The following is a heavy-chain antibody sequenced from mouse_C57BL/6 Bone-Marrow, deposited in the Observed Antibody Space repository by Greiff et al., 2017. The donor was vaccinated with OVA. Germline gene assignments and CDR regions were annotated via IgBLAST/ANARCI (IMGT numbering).Heavy chain of an antibody. J-gene: IGHJ2*01. V-gene: IGHV1-81*01. CDR3: ARRLREDFDY. CDR2: INPRSGNT. CDR1: GYTFTSYG. D-gene: IGHD3-2*02. Sequence: VKLQESGAELARPGASVKLSCKASGYTFTSYGISWVKQRTGQGLEWIGEINPRSGNTYYNEKFKGKATLTADKSSSTAYMELRSLTSEDSAVYFCARRLREDFDYWGQGTTLTVSS.